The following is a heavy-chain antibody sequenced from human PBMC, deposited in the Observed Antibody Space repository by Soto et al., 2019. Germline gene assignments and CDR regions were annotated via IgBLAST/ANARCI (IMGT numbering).Heavy chain of an antibody. D-gene: IGHD5-18*01. CDR1: GFTFSSYS. J-gene: IGHJ4*02. CDR2: ISSSSSYI. CDR3: ARDQAGYSCGYGLGY. V-gene: IGHV3-21*01. Sequence: EVQLVESGGGLVKPGGSLRLSCAASGFTFSSYSMNWVRQAPGKGLEWVSSISSSSSYIYYADSVKGRFTISRDNAKNALNLQMSSLRAVDTAVYDCARDQAGYSCGYGLGYWGQGTLVTVSS.